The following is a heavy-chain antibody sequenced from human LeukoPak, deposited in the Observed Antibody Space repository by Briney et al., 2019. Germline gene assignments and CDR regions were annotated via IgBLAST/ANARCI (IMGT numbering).Heavy chain of an antibody. D-gene: IGHD3-22*01. CDR2: ISSSSISI. J-gene: IGHJ4*02. CDR1: GFTFSRYS. Sequence: PGGSLRLSCAASGFTFSRYSVNWVRQAPGKGLEWVSSISSSSISIYYADAVRGRFTISRDNVKNSLYLQMNSLRAEDTAVYYCARATYYYDSSGNFDKWGQGTLVAVSS. V-gene: IGHV3-21*01. CDR3: ARATYYYDSSGNFDK.